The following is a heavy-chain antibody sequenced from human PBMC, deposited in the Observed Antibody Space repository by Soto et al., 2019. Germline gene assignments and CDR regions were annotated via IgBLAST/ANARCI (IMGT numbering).Heavy chain of an antibody. D-gene: IGHD2-8*01. V-gene: IGHV1-2*04. CDR3: ARGMMVYAISYYYGMDV. J-gene: IGHJ6*02. Sequence: ASVKFSCKGSGYTFTGYYMHWVRQAPGQGLEWMGWINPNSGGTNYAQKFQDWVTMTRDTSISTAYMELSRLRSDDTAVYYCARGMMVYAISYYYGMDVWGQGTTVTVSS. CDR2: INPNSGGT. CDR1: GYTFTGYY.